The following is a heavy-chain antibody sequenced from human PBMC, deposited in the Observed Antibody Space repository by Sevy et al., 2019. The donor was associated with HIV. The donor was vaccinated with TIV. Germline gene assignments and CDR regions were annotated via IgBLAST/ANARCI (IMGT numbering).Heavy chain of an antibody. D-gene: IGHD3-16*02. Sequence: GGSLRLSCAASGFTFSSYSMNWVRQAPGKGLEWVSYISISSSTIYYADSVKGRFTISRDNAKNSLYLQMNSLRAEDTAVYYGARFCPGSYRLYGMDVWGQGTTVTVSS. CDR3: ARFCPGSYRLYGMDV. CDR2: ISISSSTI. CDR1: GFTFSSYS. V-gene: IGHV3-48*01. J-gene: IGHJ6*02.